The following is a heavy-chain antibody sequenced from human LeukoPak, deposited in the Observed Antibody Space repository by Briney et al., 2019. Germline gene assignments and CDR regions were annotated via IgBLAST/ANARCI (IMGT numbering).Heavy chain of an antibody. CDR2: IYYSGST. D-gene: IGHD1-26*01. CDR1: GGSISSYY. CDR3: ARVGAAYNWFDP. J-gene: IGHJ5*02. V-gene: IGHV4-59*01. Sequence: SETLSLTCTVSGGSISSYYWSWIRQPPGKGLEWIGYIYYSGSTNYNPSLKSRVTISVDTSKNQFSLKLSSVTAADTAVYYCARVGAAYNWFDPWGQGTLVTVSS.